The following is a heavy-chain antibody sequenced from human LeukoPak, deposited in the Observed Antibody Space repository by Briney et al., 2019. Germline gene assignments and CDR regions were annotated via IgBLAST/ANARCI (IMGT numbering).Heavy chain of an antibody. CDR2: ISSGSTYM. CDR1: GLTFSSSW. CDR3: GRVGGRSKAAKGDAFDI. J-gene: IGHJ3*02. V-gene: IGHV3-21*01. Sequence: GGSLRLSCAVSGLTFSSSWMDWVRQAPGKGLEWVSSISSGSTYMYYADSVKGRFTISRDNAQNSMYLQMNSLRAEDTAVYYCGRVGGRSKAAKGDAFDIWGQGTMVTVSS. D-gene: IGHD6-6*01.